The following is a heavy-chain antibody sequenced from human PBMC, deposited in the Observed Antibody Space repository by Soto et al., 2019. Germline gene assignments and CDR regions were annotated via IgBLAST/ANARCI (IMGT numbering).Heavy chain of an antibody. CDR1: GGSMSSYY. D-gene: IGHD3-3*01. J-gene: IGHJ5*02. V-gene: IGHV4-4*07. CDR2: VYSSGGT. Sequence: SETLSLTCTVSGGSMSSYYWTWIRQPAGKGLEWIGRVYSSGGTHYNPSLKSRVTISLGTSKNQFSLRLLSVTDADTAVYYCARGQRFSDWFDPWGQGTLVTVSS. CDR3: ARGQRFSDWFDP.